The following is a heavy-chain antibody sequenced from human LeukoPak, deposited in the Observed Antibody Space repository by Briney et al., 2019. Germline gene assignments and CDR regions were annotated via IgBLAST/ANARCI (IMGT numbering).Heavy chain of an antibody. CDR1: GFTFSSYG. V-gene: IGHV3-30*02. CDR2: IRYDGSNK. Sequence: GGSLRLSCAASGFTFSSYGMHWVRQAPGKGLEWVAFIRYDGSNKYYADSVKGRFTISRDNSKNTLYLQMNSLRAEDTAVYHCAKDRSIVGATAFDYWGQGTLVTVSS. CDR3: AKDRSIVGATAFDY. J-gene: IGHJ4*02. D-gene: IGHD1-26*01.